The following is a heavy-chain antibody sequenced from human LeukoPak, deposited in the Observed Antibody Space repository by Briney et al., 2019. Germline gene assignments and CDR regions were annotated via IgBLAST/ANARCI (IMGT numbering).Heavy chain of an antibody. D-gene: IGHD4-17*01. V-gene: IGHV1-24*01. CDR3: ATLGNYGDYASIKVGWFDP. Sequence: ASVKVSCKVSGYTLTELSMHWVRQAPGKGLEWMGGFDPEYGETIYAQKFQGRVTMTEDTSTDTAYMELSSLRSEDTAVYYCATLGNYGDYASIKVGWFDPWGQGTLVTVSS. J-gene: IGHJ5*02. CDR2: FDPEYGET. CDR1: GYTLTELS.